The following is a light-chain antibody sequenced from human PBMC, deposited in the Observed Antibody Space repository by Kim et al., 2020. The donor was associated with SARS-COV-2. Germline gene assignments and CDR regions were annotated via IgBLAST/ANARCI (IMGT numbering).Light chain of an antibody. CDR1: QSINSW. Sequence: DIQMTQSPSTLSASVGDRVTITCRASQSINSWLAWYQQKPGKAPKLLIYDASNWESGVPSRFSGSGSGREFTLTISSLQPDDFATYYCQQYDSSSTFGQGTKVEF. J-gene: IGKJ2*01. CDR3: QQYDSSST. CDR2: DAS. V-gene: IGKV1-5*01.